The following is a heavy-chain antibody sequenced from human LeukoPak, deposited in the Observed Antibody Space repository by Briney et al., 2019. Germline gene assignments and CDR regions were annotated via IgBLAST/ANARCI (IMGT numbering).Heavy chain of an antibody. V-gene: IGHV4-34*01. D-gene: IGHD2/OR15-2a*01. Sequence: SETLSLTCAVYGGSFSGYYWSWIRQPPGKGLEWIGEINHSGSTNYNPSLKSRVTISVDTSKNQFSLKLSSVTAADTAVYYCAKAPSMVTDDYYYYYLDVWGKGTTVTVSS. CDR3: AKAPSMVTDDYYYYYLDV. CDR2: INHSGST. CDR1: GGSFSGYY. J-gene: IGHJ6*03.